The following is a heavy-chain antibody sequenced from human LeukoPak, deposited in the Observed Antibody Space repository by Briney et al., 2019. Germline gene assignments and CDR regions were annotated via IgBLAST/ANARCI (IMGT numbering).Heavy chain of an antibody. J-gene: IGHJ6*02. CDR2: INPNSGGT. V-gene: IGHV1-2*02. D-gene: IGHD3-3*01. CDR1: GYTFTGYY. Sequence: ASVKVSCKASGYTFTGYYMHWVRQAPGQGLEWMGWINPNSGGTNCAQKFQGRVTMTRDTSISTAYMGLSRLRSDDTAVYYCARDGGRSGMDVWGQGTTVTVSS. CDR3: ARDGGRSGMDV.